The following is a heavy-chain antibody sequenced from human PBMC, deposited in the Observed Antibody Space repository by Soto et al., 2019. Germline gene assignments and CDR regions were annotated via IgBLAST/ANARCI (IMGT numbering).Heavy chain of an antibody. D-gene: IGHD5-18*01. J-gene: IGHJ5*02. V-gene: IGHV1-69*13. CDR1: GGTFSSYA. CDR3: ARDRGYSTWFDP. CDR2: IIPIFGTA. Sequence: ASVKVSCKASGGTFSSYAISWVRQAPGQGLEWMGGIIPIFGTANYAQKFQGRVTITADESTSTAYMELSSLRSEDTAVYYCARDRGYSTWFDPWGQGTPVTVSS.